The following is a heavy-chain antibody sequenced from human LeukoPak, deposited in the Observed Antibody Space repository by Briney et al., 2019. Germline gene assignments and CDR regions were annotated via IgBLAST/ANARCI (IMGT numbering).Heavy chain of an antibody. CDR3: ARRRGLVRGVIKGYYYYYMDV. CDR2: TYYRSKWYN. D-gene: IGHD3-10*01. J-gene: IGHJ6*03. Sequence: SQTLSLTCAIPGDSVSNNSAAWNWIRQSPSRGLEWLGRTYYRSKWYNDYAVSVKSRITINPDTSKNQFSLQLHSVTPEDTAVYYCARRRGLVRGVIKGYYYYYMDVWGKGTTVTISS. CDR1: GDSVSNNSAA. V-gene: IGHV6-1*01.